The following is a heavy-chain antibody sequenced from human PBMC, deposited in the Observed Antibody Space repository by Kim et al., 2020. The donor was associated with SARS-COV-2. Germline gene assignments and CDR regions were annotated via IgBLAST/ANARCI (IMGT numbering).Heavy chain of an antibody. CDR3: TTDGSLPDY. J-gene: IGHJ4*02. V-gene: IGHV3-74*01. CDR2: IHTDGSA. Sequence: GGSLRLSCAASGFTFSNYWMHWVRQAPGMGLVWVSRIHTDGSATYADSVKGRFTISRDNAKNTLYLQMHSLRREDTAVYYCTTDGSLPDYWGQGTLVTVS. CDR1: GFTFSNYW.